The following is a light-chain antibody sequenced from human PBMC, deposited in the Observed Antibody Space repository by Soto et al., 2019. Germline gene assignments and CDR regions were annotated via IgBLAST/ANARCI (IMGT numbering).Light chain of an antibody. V-gene: IGLV2-14*01. J-gene: IGLJ1*01. CDR3: SSYTGSSTYV. CDR2: EVS. Sequence: QSVLTQPASVSGSPGQSITISCTGTSRDVGGYNYVSWYQQHPGKAPKLMIYEVSDRPSGISNRFSGSKSGNTASLTISGLQADDEAYYYCSSYTGSSTYVFGTGTKVTVL. CDR1: SRDVGGYNY.